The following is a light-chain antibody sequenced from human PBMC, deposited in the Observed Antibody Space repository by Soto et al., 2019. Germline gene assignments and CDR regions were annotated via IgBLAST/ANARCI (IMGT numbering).Light chain of an antibody. Sequence: QSVLTQPASVSGSPGQSITISCTGTSSDFGGYNYVSWYQQHPVKAPKLMIYDVTNRPSGVSDRFSGSKSGNTASLTISGLQAEDEADYYCSSYTSGSTPYVFGTGTKVTVL. CDR2: DVT. V-gene: IGLV2-14*01. CDR1: SSDFGGYNY. CDR3: SSYTSGSTPYV. J-gene: IGLJ1*01.